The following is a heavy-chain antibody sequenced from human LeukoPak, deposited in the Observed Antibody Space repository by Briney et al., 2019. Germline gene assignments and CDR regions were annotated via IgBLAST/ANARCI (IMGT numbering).Heavy chain of an antibody. CDR1: GFTVSSNY. D-gene: IGHD3-22*01. V-gene: IGHV3-53*01. CDR2: IYSGGST. J-gene: IGHJ4*02. CDR3: AREGYYDSSGQD. Sequence: GGSLRLSXAASGFTVSSNYMSWVRQAPGKGLEWVSVIYSGGSTNYADSVKGRFTISRDNSKNTLYLQMNSLRAEDTAVYYCAREGYYDSSGQDWGQGTLVTVSS.